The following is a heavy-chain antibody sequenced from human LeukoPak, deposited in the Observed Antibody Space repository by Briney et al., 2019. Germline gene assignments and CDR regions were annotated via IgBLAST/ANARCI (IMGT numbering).Heavy chain of an antibody. CDR1: GFTFSSYA. V-gene: IGHV3-23*01. Sequence: GGSLRLSCAASGFTFSSYAMSWVRQAPGKGLEWVSAISGSGGSTYYAGSVKGRFTISRDNSKNTLYLQMNSLRAEDTAVYYCARAQVPRSSYYYGMDVWGQGTTVTVSS. CDR3: ARAQVPRSSYYYGMDV. CDR2: ISGSGGST. D-gene: IGHD2-2*01. J-gene: IGHJ6*02.